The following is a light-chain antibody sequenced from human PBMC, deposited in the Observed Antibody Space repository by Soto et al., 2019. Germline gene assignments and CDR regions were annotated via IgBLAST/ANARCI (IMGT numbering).Light chain of an antibody. CDR1: QSVLYGSNNKHY. Sequence: DFVMTQSPDSLAVSLGERATINCKSSQSVLYGSNNKHYLAWYQQKPGQPPRLLINLASTRESGVPDRFSGSGSGTDFNLTISSLQAEDVAVYYCKRDYGIPLTFGGGTRVEIK. CDR2: LAS. V-gene: IGKV4-1*01. CDR3: KRDYGIPLT. J-gene: IGKJ4*01.